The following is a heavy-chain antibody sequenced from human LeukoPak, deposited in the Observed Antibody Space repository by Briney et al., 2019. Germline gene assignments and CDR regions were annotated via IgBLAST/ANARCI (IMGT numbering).Heavy chain of an antibody. CDR3: ARKRGYYYGSGSYYLFDY. CDR2: IKQDGSEK. CDR1: GFTFSSYW. Sequence: WGSLRLSCAASGFTFSSYWMSWVRQAPGKGLEWVANIKQDGSEKYYVDSVKGRFTISRDNAKNSLYLQMNSLRAEDTAVYYCARKRGYYYGSGSYYLFDYWGQGTLVTVSS. J-gene: IGHJ4*02. V-gene: IGHV3-7*01. D-gene: IGHD3-10*01.